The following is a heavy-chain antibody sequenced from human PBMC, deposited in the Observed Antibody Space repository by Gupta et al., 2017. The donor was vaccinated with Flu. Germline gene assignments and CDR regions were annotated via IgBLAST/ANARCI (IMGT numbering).Heavy chain of an antibody. V-gene: IGHV1-46*01. J-gene: IGHJ4*02. Sequence: QVQLVQSGAEVKKPGASVKVSCKASGYTFTSYYMHWVRQAPGQGLEWMGIINPSGGSTSYAQKFQGRVTMTRDTSTSTVYMELSSLRSEDTAVYYCARVSQSRDGYNYRIGSFFDYWGQGTLVTVSS. CDR1: GYTFTSYY. CDR3: ARVSQSRDGYNYRIGSFFDY. D-gene: IGHD5-12*01. CDR2: INPSGGST.